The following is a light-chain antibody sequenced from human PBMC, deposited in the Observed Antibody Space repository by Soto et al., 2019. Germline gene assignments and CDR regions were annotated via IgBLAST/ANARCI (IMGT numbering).Light chain of an antibody. Sequence: DIVMTQSPLSLPVTPGEPASISCRSSQSLLHSNGYKYLDWYLQKPGQSLQLLIYLGSNRASGVPDRFSGSGSGTDFTLKISRVEAEDVGVYYCMQALQTPYTFGQGTKLEIK. CDR1: QSLLHSNGYKY. CDR3: MQALQTPYT. J-gene: IGKJ2*01. CDR2: LGS. V-gene: IGKV2-28*01.